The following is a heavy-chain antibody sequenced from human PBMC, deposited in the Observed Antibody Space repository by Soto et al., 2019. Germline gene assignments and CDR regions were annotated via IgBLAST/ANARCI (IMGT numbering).Heavy chain of an antibody. V-gene: IGHV1-46*01. CDR2: INPSGGST. D-gene: IGHD3-3*01. Sequence: GASVKVSCKASGYTFTSYYMHWVRQAPGQGLEWMGIINPSGGSTSYAQKFQGRVTMTRDTPTSTVSMELSSLRSEDTAVYYCATLYDFWSGSRHRYYYYGMDVWGQGTTVTVSS. J-gene: IGHJ6*02. CDR3: ATLYDFWSGSRHRYYYYGMDV. CDR1: GYTFTSYY.